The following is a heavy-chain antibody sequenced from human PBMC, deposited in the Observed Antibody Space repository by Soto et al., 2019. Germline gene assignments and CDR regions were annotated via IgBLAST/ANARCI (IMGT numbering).Heavy chain of an antibody. D-gene: IGHD2-2*01. J-gene: IGHJ6*02. CDR2: IDWSSATT. CDR1: GLTFSDYA. CDR3: ARDRRPSIYSGLAV. Sequence: SGGSLRLSCAASGLTFSDYAMSWVRQAPGKGLEWVSAIDWSSATTNYADSVKGRFTISRDNSKNTLFLHMSGLRAEDTAVYYCARDRRPSIYSGLAVWGQGTTVTVSS. V-gene: IGHV3-23*01.